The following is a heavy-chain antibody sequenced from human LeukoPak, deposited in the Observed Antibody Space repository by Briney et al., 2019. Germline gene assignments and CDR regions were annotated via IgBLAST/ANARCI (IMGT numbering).Heavy chain of an antibody. D-gene: IGHD2-2*01. CDR1: GYTFTGYY. J-gene: IGHJ5*02. Sequence: SVKVSCKASGYTFTGYYMHWVRQAPGRGLEWMGWINPNSGGTNYAQKFQGRVTMTRDTSISTAYMELSRLRSDDTAVYYCARANPYCSSTSCYDWFDPWGQGTLVTVSS. V-gene: IGHV1-2*02. CDR2: INPNSGGT. CDR3: ARANPYCSSTSCYDWFDP.